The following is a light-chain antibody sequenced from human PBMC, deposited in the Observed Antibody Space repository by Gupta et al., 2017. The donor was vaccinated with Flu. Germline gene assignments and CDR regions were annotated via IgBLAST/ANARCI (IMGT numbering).Light chain of an antibody. J-gene: IGLJ3*02. CDR1: SCNLGSNY. Sequence: SSCNLGSNYVYWYQQDPGTAPKLLIYRDNERPSGIPERFSGSKSGTSATLTISRLRAEDEAAYYCAACDHSRSGRVFGGGTKLTVL. CDR3: AACDHSRSGRV. CDR2: RDN. V-gene: IGLV1-47*01.